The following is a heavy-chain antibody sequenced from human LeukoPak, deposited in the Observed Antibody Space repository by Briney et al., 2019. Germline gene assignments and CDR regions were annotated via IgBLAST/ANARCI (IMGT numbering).Heavy chain of an antibody. J-gene: IGHJ4*02. CDR1: GFTFSSYS. V-gene: IGHV3-21*01. CDR3: ARVFGYCSGGSCFIDY. Sequence: PGGSLRLSCAASGFTFSSYSMNWVRQAPGKGLEWVSSITSSSSYIYYADSVKGRFTISRDNPKNSLYLQMNSLRAEDTAVYYCARVFGYCSGGSCFIDYWGQGTLVTVSS. D-gene: IGHD2-15*01. CDR2: ITSSSSYI.